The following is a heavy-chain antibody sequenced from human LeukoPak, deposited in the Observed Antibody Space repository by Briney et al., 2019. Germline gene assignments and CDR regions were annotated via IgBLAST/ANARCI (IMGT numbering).Heavy chain of an antibody. CDR1: GGSISSYY. CDR2: IYYSGST. CDR3: ARVTGYMIEDYFDS. J-gene: IGHJ4*02. Sequence: SETLSLTCTVSGGSISSYYWSWIRQPPGKGLEWIGYIYYSGSTNYNPSLKSRVTISVDTSKNQFSLKLSSVTAADTAVYYCARVTGYMIEDYFDSWGQGTLVTVSS. V-gene: IGHV4-59*01. D-gene: IGHD3-22*01.